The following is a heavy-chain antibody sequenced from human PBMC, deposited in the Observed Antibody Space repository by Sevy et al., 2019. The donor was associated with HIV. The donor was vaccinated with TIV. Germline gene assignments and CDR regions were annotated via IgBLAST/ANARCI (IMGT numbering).Heavy chain of an antibody. Sequence: GGSLRLSCAASGFTFSSYWMTWVRQAPGKGLEWVANIQQDGSEKFYVDSAKGRFTISRDNANNSLFLQMNSLRAEDTAVYYCARPYRTDPFYYFGSSGYYYPSYFDNWGQGTLVTVSS. CDR2: IQQDGSEK. J-gene: IGHJ4*02. CDR3: ARPYRTDPFYYFGSSGYYYPSYFDN. V-gene: IGHV3-7*01. CDR1: GFTFSSYW. D-gene: IGHD3-22*01.